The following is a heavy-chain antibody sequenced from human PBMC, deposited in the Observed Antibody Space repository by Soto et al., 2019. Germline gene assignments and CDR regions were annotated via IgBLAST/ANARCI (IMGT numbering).Heavy chain of an antibody. CDR2: ISGYKGDT. CDR3: ARIEYCSGGNCYSAFDI. D-gene: IGHD2-15*01. Sequence: VQSGAEVKKPGASVKVSCKASGDTFISSGISWVRQAPGQGLEWMGWISGYKGDTNYAQKFQGRVTLTTDISTSTAYMELRSLTPGDTAIYYCARIEYCSGGNCYSAFDIWGQGTLVTVSS. J-gene: IGHJ3*02. CDR1: GDTFISSG. V-gene: IGHV1-18*01.